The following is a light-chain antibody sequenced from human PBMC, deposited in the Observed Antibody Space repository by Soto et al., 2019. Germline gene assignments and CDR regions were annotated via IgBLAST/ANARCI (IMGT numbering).Light chain of an antibody. V-gene: IGKV1-39*01. CDR3: QQCYSTPKCH. CDR1: QSISSY. Sequence: DIQMTQSPSSLSASVGDRVTITCRASQSISSYLNWYQQKPGKAPKLLIYAASSLQSGVPSRFSGSGSGTDFTLTISSLQPEDFATYYCQQCYSTPKCHFGQVTKVDTK. CDR2: AAS. J-gene: IGKJ2*01.